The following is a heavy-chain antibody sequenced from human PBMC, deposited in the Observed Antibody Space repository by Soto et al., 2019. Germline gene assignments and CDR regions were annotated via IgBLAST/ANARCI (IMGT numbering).Heavy chain of an antibody. CDR1: GYTFTSYD. CDR2: MNPNSGNK. CDR3: AAGYDYVWGSYRYNWFDP. V-gene: IGHV1-8*01. Sequence: ASVKVSCKASGYTFTSYDINWVRQANGQGLEWKGWMNPNSGNKGYAQKFQGRVAMTRNTSISTAYMELSSLRSEDTALYYCAAGYDYVWGSYRYNWFDPWGQGTLVTVSS. J-gene: IGHJ5*02. D-gene: IGHD3-16*02.